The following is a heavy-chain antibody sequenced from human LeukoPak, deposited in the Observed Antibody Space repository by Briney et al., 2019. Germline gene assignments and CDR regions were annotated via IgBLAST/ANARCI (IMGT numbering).Heavy chain of an antibody. CDR2: MNPNSGNT. D-gene: IGHD3-10*01. CDR3: ASPTIWFGEFYYYGMDV. V-gene: IGHV1-8*01. CDR1: GYTFTSYD. J-gene: IGHJ6*02. Sequence: ASVKVSCKASGYTFTSYDINWVRQATGQGLEWMGWMNPNSGNTGYAQKFQGRVTMTRNTSISTAYMELSSLRSEDTAVYYCASPTIWFGEFYYYGMDVWGQGTTVTVSS.